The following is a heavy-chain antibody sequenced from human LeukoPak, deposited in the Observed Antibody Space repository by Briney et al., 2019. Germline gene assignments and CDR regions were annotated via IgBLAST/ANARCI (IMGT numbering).Heavy chain of an antibody. J-gene: IGHJ4*02. Sequence: GGSLRLSCAASGFTFTSYAMSWVRQAPGKGLEWVSAISGSGGSTYSSDSVKGRFTISRDNSKSTLYLQMNSLRAEDTAVCYCAKGRFYDFWSGYSLLDFWGQGTLVTVSS. CDR1: GFTFTSYA. CDR3: AKGRFYDFWSGYSLLDF. D-gene: IGHD3-3*01. CDR2: ISGSGGST. V-gene: IGHV3-23*01.